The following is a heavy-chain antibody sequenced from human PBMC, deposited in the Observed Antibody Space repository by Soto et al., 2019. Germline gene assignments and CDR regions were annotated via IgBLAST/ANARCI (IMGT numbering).Heavy chain of an antibody. Sequence: QVQLVESGGGVVQPGRSLRLSCAASGFTFNSYGMHWVRQAPGKGLEWVVVISFDGRNTYYADSVKGRFTISRDNSKNTLYLQMTSLRAEDTAVYYCAKQSGSGSYSNVGSGGHFDHWGQGTLVTVSS. CDR3: AKQSGSGSYSNVGSGGHFDH. CDR2: ISFDGRNT. J-gene: IGHJ4*02. D-gene: IGHD3-10*01. CDR1: GFTFNSYG. V-gene: IGHV3-30*18.